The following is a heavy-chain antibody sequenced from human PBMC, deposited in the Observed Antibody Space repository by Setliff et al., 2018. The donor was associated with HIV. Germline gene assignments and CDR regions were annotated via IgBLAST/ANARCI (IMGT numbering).Heavy chain of an antibody. Sequence: PSETLSLTCTVSGGSISGSSYYWGWIRQPPGKGLEWIGSIYYSGSTYYNPSLKSLVTISVDTSKNQFSLKLSSVTAADTAVYYCARDPSQGYCSGGSCYGYYYYGMDVWGQGTTVTSP. D-gene: IGHD2-15*01. V-gene: IGHV4-39*07. CDR3: ARDPSQGYCSGGSCYGYYYYGMDV. J-gene: IGHJ6*02. CDR2: IYYSGST. CDR1: GGSISGSSYY.